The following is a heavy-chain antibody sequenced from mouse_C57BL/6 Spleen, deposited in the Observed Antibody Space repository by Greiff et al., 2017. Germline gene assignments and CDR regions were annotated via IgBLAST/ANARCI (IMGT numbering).Heavy chain of an antibody. CDR2: FYPGSGSI. V-gene: IGHV1-62-2*01. J-gene: IGHJ3*01. CDR1: GYTFTEYT. Sequence: QVQLQESGAELVKPGASVKLSCKASGYTFTEYTINWVKQRSGQGLEWIGWFYPGSGSIKYNEKFKVKAPLTADKSSSTVYMKLSRMTSEDSAVYYCARQTGVDLRRFAYWGQGTLVTVSA. CDR3: ARQTGVDLRRFAY.